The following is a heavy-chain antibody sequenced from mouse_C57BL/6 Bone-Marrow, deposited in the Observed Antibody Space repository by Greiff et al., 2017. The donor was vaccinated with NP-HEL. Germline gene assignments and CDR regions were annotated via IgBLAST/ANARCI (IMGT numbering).Heavy chain of an antibody. J-gene: IGHJ2*01. CDR3: ARGDYYYGSRGYFDY. CDR1: GYTFTGYW. V-gene: IGHV1-9*01. Sequence: QVQLQQSGAELMKPGASVKLSCKATGYTFTGYWIEWVKQRPGHGLEWIGEILPGSGSTNYNEKFKGKATFTADTSSNTAYMQLSSLTTEDSAIYYGARGDYYYGSRGYFDYWGQGTTLTVSS. D-gene: IGHD1-1*01. CDR2: ILPGSGST.